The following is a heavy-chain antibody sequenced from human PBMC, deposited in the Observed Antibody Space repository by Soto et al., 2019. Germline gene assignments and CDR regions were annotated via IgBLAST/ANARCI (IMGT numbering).Heavy chain of an antibody. Sequence: GGSLRLSCAASGFTFSSYWMHWVRQAPGKGLVWVSRINSDGSSTSYADSVKGRFTISRDNAKNTLYLQMNSLRAEDTAVYYCARGGTLGEPISNSRYYYGMDVWGQGTTVTVSS. V-gene: IGHV3-74*01. CDR1: GFTFSSYW. CDR2: INSDGSST. J-gene: IGHJ6*02. CDR3: ARGGTLGEPISNSRYYYGMDV. D-gene: IGHD2-8*01.